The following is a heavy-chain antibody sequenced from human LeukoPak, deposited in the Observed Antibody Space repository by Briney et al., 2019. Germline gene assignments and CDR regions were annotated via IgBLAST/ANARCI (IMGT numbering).Heavy chain of an antibody. CDR3: ASEKLLWFGELLKLAY. CDR2: IYYSGST. V-gene: IGHV4-59*12. J-gene: IGHJ4*02. Sequence: NASETLSLTCTVSGGSISSYYWSWIRQPPGKGLEWIGYIYYSGSTNYNPSLKSRVTISVDTSKNQFSLKLSSVTAAGTAVYYCASEKLLWFGELLKLAYWGQGTLVTVSS. D-gene: IGHD3-10*01. CDR1: GGSISSYY.